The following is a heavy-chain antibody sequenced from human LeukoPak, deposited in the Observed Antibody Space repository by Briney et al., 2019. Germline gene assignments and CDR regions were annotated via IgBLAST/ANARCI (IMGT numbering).Heavy chain of an antibody. CDR3: ARSQPRTHDKYYFDY. Sequence: GASVKVSCKASGYTFTGYYMHWVRRAPGQGLEWMGWINPNSGGTNYAQKFQGRVTMTRDTSISTAYMELSRLRSDDTAVYYCARSQPRTHDKYYFDYWGQGTLVTVSS. J-gene: IGHJ4*02. CDR2: INPNSGGT. D-gene: IGHD3-9*01. V-gene: IGHV1-2*02. CDR1: GYTFTGYY.